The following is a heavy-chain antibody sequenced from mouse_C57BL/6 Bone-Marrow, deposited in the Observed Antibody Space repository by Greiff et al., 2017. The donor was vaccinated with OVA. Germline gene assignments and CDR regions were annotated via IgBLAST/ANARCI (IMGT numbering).Heavy chain of an antibody. CDR3: AREGLDGNYPYWYVDV. CDR1: GYTFTSYW. CDR2: IYPGSGST. V-gene: IGHV1-55*01. Sequence: QVQLQQPGAELVKPGASVKMSCKASGYTFTSYWITWVKQRPGQGLEWIGDIYPGSGSTTYNEKFKSKATLTVDTSSSTAYMQLSSLTSEDSAVYYCAREGLDGNYPYWYVDVWGTGTTVTVSS. J-gene: IGHJ1*03. D-gene: IGHD2-1*01.